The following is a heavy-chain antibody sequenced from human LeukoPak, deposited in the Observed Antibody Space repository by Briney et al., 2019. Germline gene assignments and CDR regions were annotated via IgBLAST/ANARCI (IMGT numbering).Heavy chain of an antibody. V-gene: IGHV3-23*01. CDR2: ISGSGGST. Sequence: GGSLRLSCAASGFTFNSYAMSWVRQAPGKGLEWVSAISGSGGSTYYADSVKGRFTISRDNSKNTLYLQMNSLRAEDTAVYYCAKDTYWMGYCSGGSCYSGDYWGQGTLVTVSS. CDR1: GFTFNSYA. J-gene: IGHJ4*02. CDR3: AKDTYWMGYCSGGSCYSGDY. D-gene: IGHD2-15*01.